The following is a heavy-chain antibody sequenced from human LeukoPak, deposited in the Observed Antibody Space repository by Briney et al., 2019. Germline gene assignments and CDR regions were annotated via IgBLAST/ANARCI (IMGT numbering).Heavy chain of an antibody. J-gene: IGHJ6*03. Sequence: SGGSLRLSCAASGFTFSSYWMSWVRQAPGKGLEWVSGINWNGGSTGYADSVKGRFTISRDNAKNSLYLQMNSLRAEDTALYYCARAVGYSNSHPDYYYYMDVWGKGTTVTVSS. CDR2: INWNGGST. D-gene: IGHD4-11*01. CDR3: ARAVGYSNSHPDYYYYMDV. CDR1: GFTFSSYW. V-gene: IGHV3-20*04.